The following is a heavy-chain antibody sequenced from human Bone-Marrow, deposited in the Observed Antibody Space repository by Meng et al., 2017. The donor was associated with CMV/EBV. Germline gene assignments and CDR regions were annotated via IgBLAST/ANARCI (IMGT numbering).Heavy chain of an antibody. CDR2: MNPNSGNT. J-gene: IGHJ5*02. Sequence: ASVKVSCKASGYTFTSYDINWVRQATGQGLEWMGWMNPNSGNTGYAQKFQGRVTITADKSTTTGYMEVRSLRSEDTAVYYCARQVGATTAGWFDPWGQGTLVTFSS. CDR3: ARQVGATTAGWFDP. CDR1: GYTFTSYD. V-gene: IGHV1-8*03. D-gene: IGHD1-26*01.